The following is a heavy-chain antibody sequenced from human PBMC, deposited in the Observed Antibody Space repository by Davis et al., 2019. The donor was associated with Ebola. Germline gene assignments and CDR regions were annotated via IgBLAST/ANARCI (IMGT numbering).Heavy chain of an antibody. CDR3: TSLVGVKG. CDR2: IRSKAYGGTT. Sequence: PGGSLRLSCTASGFIFGAYAMSWVRQAPGKGLEWVGFIRSKAYGGTTEYAASVKDRFTISRDDSKSIAYLQMNSLKIEDTAVYYCTSLVGVKGWGQGTLVTVSS. V-gene: IGHV3-49*04. J-gene: IGHJ4*02. CDR1: GFIFGAYA. D-gene: IGHD1-26*01.